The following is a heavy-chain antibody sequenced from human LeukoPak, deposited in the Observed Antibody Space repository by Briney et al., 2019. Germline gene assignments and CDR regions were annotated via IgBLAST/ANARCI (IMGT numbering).Heavy chain of an antibody. Sequence: PGGSLRLSCAASGFTFSSYAMHWVRQAPGKGLEWVAGISYDGSNKYYADSVKGRFTISRDNSKNTLYLQMNSLRAEDTAVYYCARAYDILTGYYEGFDYWGQGTLVTVSS. J-gene: IGHJ4*02. CDR1: GFTFSSYA. CDR3: ARAYDILTGYYEGFDY. CDR2: ISYDGSNK. V-gene: IGHV3-30-3*01. D-gene: IGHD3-9*01.